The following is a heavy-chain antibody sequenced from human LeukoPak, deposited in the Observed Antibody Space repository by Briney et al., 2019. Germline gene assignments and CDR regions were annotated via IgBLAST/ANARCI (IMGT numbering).Heavy chain of an antibody. D-gene: IGHD3-22*01. Sequence: SETLSLTCTVSGGSITDYYWSWIRQPPGKGLEWIGHIYYSGSTNYNPSLKSRVTISVDTSKNQFSLKLSSVTAADTAVYYCARESDYYDSWYFDLWGRGTLVTVSS. V-gene: IGHV4-59*12. CDR3: ARESDYYDSWYFDL. CDR1: GGSITDYY. CDR2: IYYSGST. J-gene: IGHJ2*01.